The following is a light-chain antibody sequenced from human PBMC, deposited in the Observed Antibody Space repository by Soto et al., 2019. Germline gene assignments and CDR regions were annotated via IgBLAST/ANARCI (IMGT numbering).Light chain of an antibody. CDR3: HQYGSSRT. CDR1: HTVSGPY. J-gene: IGKJ1*01. Sequence: DIVLTQSPGTLSLSPGDRATLSCRASHTVSGPYLAWYQQKLGQAPRLLMYAASSRATSIPDRFSGSGSETDFTRTISRLEPEDSAVYYCHQYGSSRTFGQGTKVDIK. CDR2: AAS. V-gene: IGKV3-20*01.